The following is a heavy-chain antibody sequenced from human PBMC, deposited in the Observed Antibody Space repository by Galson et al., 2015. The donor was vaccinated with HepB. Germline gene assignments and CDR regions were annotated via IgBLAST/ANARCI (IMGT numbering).Heavy chain of an antibody. J-gene: IGHJ6*02. V-gene: IGHV3-30-3*01. D-gene: IGHD6-13*01. Sequence: SLRLSCAASGFTFSSYAMHWVRQAPGKGLEWVAVISYDGSNKYYADSVKGRFTISRGNSKNTLYLQMNSLRAEDTAVYYCARDPAAVAQKTKDYYYYGMDVWGQGTTVTVSS. CDR2: ISYDGSNK. CDR1: GFTFSSYA. CDR3: ARDPAAVAQKTKDYYYYGMDV.